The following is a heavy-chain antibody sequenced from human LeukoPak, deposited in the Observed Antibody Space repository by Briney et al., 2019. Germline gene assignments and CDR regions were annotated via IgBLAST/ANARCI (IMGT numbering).Heavy chain of an antibody. CDR2: IYPGDSET. D-gene: IGHD2/OR15-2a*01. J-gene: IGHJ4*02. Sequence: GESLKISRKGSGYSFTSYWIGWVRQMPGKGLEWMGIIYPGDSETRYSPSFQGQVTTSADKSISTAYLQWSSLKASDTAMYYCAITSSSFDYWGQASLVTVSS. CDR3: AITSSSFDY. CDR1: GYSFTSYW. V-gene: IGHV5-51*01.